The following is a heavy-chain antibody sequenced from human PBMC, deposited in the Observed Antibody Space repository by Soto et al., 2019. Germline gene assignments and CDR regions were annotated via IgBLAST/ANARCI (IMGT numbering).Heavy chain of an antibody. Sequence: SETLSLTCTVSGGSVGGYYWSWIRQPPGKGLEWIGYVYYSGGTKYNPSLESRVTMSVDTTKNHISLKLTSVTAADTAVYYCARVGERLPYFDWFYYLDYWGQGTLVTVSS. V-gene: IGHV4-59*02. D-gene: IGHD3-9*01. CDR1: GGSVGGYY. CDR2: VYYSGGT. J-gene: IGHJ4*02. CDR3: ARVGERLPYFDWFYYLDY.